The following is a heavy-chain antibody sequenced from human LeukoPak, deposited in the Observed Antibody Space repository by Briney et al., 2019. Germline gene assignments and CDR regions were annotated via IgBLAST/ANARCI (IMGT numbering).Heavy chain of an antibody. CDR2: IYHSGST. V-gene: IGHV4-30-2*01. D-gene: IGHD3-10*01. CDR1: GGSISSGGYS. CDR3: ARGAVLLWFGEGMDV. Sequence: SETLSLTCAVSGGSISSGGYSWSWIRQPPGKGLEWIGYIYHSGSTNYNPSLKSRVTISVDTSKNQFSLKLSSVTAADTAVYYCARGAVLLWFGEGMDVWGQGTTVTVSS. J-gene: IGHJ6*02.